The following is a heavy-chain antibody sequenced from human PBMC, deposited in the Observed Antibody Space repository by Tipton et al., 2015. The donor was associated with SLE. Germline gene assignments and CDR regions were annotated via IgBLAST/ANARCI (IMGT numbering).Heavy chain of an antibody. J-gene: IGHJ3*02. CDR1: GYSISSGSY. CDR3: ATSFIYSDWGAFHI. Sequence: LRLSCAVSGYSISSGSYWGWIRQPPGKGLEWIGSMYNSGNTFYNPSLKSRVTISLDTSKNQFSLKLTSVTAADTAVYYCATSFIYSDWGAFHIWGQGTMVTVSS. V-gene: IGHV4-38-2*01. D-gene: IGHD4-11*01. CDR2: MYNSGNT.